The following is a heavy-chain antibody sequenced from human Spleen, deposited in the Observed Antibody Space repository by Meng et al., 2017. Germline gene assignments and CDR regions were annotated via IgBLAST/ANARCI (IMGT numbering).Heavy chain of an antibody. V-gene: IGHV4-34*09. CDR2: INHSGST. CDR3: ASLQDSIEYFDY. D-gene: IGHD2-15*01. Sequence: QVQLQESGPGLVKPSQTLSLTCAVYGGSFSGYYWSWIRQPPGKGLEWIGEINHSGSTNYNPSLKSRVTISVDTSKNQFSLKLSSVTAADTAVYYCASLQDSIEYFDYWGQGTLVTVSS. J-gene: IGHJ4*02. CDR1: GGSFSGYY.